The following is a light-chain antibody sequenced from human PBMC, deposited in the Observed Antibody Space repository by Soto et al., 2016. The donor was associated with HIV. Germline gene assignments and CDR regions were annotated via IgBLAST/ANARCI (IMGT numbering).Light chain of an antibody. J-gene: IGLJ1*01. CDR2: DDG. CDR3: QVWDPSTAHPYV. CDR1: NIGTYS. Sequence: SYVLTQPPSVSVAPGQTATITCGGDNIGTYSVHWYQQRPGQAPVVVVYDDGDRPSGIPERFSGFNSGNTATLIISRVEAGDEADYYCQVWDPSTAHPYVFGTGTKVT. V-gene: IGLV3-21*02.